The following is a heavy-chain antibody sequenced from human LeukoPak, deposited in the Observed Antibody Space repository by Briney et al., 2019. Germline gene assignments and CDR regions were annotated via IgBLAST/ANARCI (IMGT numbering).Heavy chain of an antibody. D-gene: IGHD2-8*01. CDR3: ARDHQPYCTNGACFTPAGRV. Sequence: PGRSLRLSCAASGFTFSSYAMHWVRQAPGKGLEWVAVISYDGSNKYYADSVKGRFTISRDNSKNTLYLQMNSLRAEDTAVYYCARDHQPYCTNGACFTPAGRVWGQGTLVTVSS. CDR2: ISYDGSNK. J-gene: IGHJ4*02. CDR1: GFTFSSYA. V-gene: IGHV3-30-3*01.